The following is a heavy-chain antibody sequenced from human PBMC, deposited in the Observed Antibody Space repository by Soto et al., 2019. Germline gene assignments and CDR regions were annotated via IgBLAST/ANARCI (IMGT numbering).Heavy chain of an antibody. CDR1: GGTFSSYT. CDR3: AERTGYYGSGSYYFYYGMDV. D-gene: IGHD3-10*01. J-gene: IGHJ6*02. CDR2: IIPIFGTA. V-gene: IGHV1-69*13. Sequence: SVKVSCKASGGTFSSYTISWVRQAPGQGLEWMGGIIPIFGTANYAQKFQGRVTITADESTSTAYMELSSLRSEDTAVYYCAERTGYYGSGSYYFYYGMDVWGQGTTVTVSS.